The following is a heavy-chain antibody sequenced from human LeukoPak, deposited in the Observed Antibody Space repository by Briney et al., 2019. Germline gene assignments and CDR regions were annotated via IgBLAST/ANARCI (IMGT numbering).Heavy chain of an antibody. CDR3: AKDVQISPYHYDSMDY. CDR2: ISYDGSNK. D-gene: IGHD3-22*01. CDR1: GFTFSSYG. J-gene: IGHJ4*02. Sequence: GGSLRLSCAASGFTFSSYGMHWVRQAPGKGLEWVAVISYDGSNKYYADSVKGRFTISRDNSKNTLYLQMNSLRAEDTAVYYCAKDVQISPYHYDSMDYWGRGTLVTVSS. V-gene: IGHV3-30*18.